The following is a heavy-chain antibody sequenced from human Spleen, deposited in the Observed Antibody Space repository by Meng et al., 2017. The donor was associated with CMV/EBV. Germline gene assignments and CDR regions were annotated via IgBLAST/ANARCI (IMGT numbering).Heavy chain of an antibody. V-gene: IGHV4-39*07. Sequence: GTSCWGCLRLPPAHRLEWLGIISFSGRPCYPPYLTSRVTISVNTSRNHFSLKLSSVTAADTAVYCCAIDRGPHIVLMVYAMWAFDIWGQGTMVTVSS. CDR2: ISFSGRP. J-gene: IGHJ3*02. CDR1: GTSC. CDR3: AIDRGPHIVLMVYAMWAFDI. D-gene: IGHD2-8*01.